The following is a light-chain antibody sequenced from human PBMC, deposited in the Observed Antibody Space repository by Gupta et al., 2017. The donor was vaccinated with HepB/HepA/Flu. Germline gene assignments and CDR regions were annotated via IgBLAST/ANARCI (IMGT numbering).Light chain of an antibody. Sequence: DIQMTQSPSSLSASVGDRVNITCRASQSISSYLNWYQQKPGKAPKLLIYAASSLQSGVPSRFSGSGSGTDFTLTISSLQPEDFATYDCQQSYSTPPWTFGQGTKVEIK. CDR2: AAS. CDR1: QSISSY. J-gene: IGKJ1*01. CDR3: QQSYSTPPWT. V-gene: IGKV1-39*01.